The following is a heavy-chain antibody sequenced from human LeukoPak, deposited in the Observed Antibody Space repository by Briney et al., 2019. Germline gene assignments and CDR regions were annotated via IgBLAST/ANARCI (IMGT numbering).Heavy chain of an antibody. J-gene: IGHJ4*02. V-gene: IGHV4-39*01. CDR1: GVSISSTSHA. CDR3: GRDTHLES. Sequence: SETLSLTCTVSGVSISSTSHAWGWSRQPPGKGLEWLGNIYNSRSSNYSPSLRSRVSISVDTSKNQFSLRLRSVTAADTAVYYCGRDTHLESWGQGILVTVFS. CDR2: IYNSRSS.